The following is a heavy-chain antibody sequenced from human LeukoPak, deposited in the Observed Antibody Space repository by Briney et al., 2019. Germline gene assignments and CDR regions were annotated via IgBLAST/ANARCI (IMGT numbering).Heavy chain of an antibody. Sequence: PGRSLRLSCAASGFTFDDYAMHWVRQAPGKGLEWVSSIRWDRGSIGYADSVKGRFNISRDHAKNSLYLQMNSLRAEDTALYFCAKAWNYRDYYYYMDVWGKGTTVTVSS. CDR1: GFTFDDYA. CDR2: IRWDRGSI. D-gene: IGHD1-7*01. CDR3: AKAWNYRDYYYYMDV. V-gene: IGHV3-9*01. J-gene: IGHJ6*03.